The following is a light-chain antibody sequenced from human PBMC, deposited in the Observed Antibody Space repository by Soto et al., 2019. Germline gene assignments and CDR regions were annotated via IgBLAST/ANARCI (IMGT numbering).Light chain of an antibody. CDR1: QSISSW. CDR3: QHYSSYSPT. V-gene: IGKV1-5*01. CDR2: DGS. J-gene: IGKJ3*01. Sequence: DMQVTQSASTLSASVGDTVTITCRASQSISSWLAWYQQKSGKAPKLLIHDGSTLQSGVPSRFSGSGSGTDFTLTISGLQPDDFATYYCQHYSSYSPTFGPGTTVAIK.